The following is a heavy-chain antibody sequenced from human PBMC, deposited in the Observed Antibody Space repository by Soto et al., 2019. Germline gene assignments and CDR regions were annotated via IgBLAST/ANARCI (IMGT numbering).Heavy chain of an antibody. D-gene: IGHD2-21*01. V-gene: IGHV5-51*03. Sequence: PGESLKISCEGSGYTFANHWIGWVRQMPGKGLEWMGIIYPGDSDTTYSPSFQGQVTISADKSISTAYLQWSSLRSSDTAMYYCVSSFDSAILDAFDIWGQGTMVSVSS. CDR3: VSSFDSAILDAFDI. J-gene: IGHJ3*02. CDR1: GYTFANHW. CDR2: IYPGDSDT.